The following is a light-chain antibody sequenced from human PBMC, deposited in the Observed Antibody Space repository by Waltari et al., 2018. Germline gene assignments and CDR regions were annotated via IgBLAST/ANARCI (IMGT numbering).Light chain of an antibody. CDR3: CSSPPWM. Sequence: QSALTQPPSVSGFPGQSIPLSCTGSSSGVGTYISWYQQHPGKAPNLLTYAVLKRPPGVSNRFAASKSRNTASLTVAVLQAEDEAVYYCCSSPPWMFGGGTKLTVL. V-gene: IGLV2-23*02. J-gene: IGLJ3*02. CDR2: AVL. CDR1: SSGVGTY.